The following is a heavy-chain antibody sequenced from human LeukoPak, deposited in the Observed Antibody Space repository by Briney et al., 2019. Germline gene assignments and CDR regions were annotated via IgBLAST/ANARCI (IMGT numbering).Heavy chain of an antibody. CDR3: ARDNSYYYGSGSYSVDY. Sequence: SESLSLTCTVSGGSISSGSYYWRWLRQPAGRGLEWLGRIYTSGSTNYNPSLKSRVTISVDTSKNQLSLKLSSVTAADTAVYYCARDNSYYYGSGSYSVDYWGQGTLVTVSS. D-gene: IGHD3-10*01. V-gene: IGHV4-61*02. J-gene: IGHJ4*02. CDR2: IYTSGST. CDR1: GGSISSGSYY.